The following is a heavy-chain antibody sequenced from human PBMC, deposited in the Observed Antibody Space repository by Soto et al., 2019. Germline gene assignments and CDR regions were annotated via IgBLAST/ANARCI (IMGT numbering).Heavy chain of an antibody. CDR1: GGSINDYY. D-gene: IGHD6-13*01. CDR2: GLRPDYT. Sequence: SETLSLTCTVSGGSINDYYWSWTRQPPGKGLEWIAYGLRPDYTGYNPSLRSRLTISSDTSKNQFTLRLTSVTVEDTAVYYCATSYGNAWYTYWGQGTQVTVSS. V-gene: IGHV4-59*01. CDR3: ATSYGNAWYTY. J-gene: IGHJ4*02.